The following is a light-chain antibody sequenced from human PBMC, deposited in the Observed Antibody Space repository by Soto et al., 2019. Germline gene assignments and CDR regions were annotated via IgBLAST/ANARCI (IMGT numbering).Light chain of an antibody. CDR2: EVS. J-gene: IGLJ3*02. CDR3: TSYTSSTTWV. CDR1: SSDVGRYNY. V-gene: IGLV2-14*01. Sequence: QSVLTQPASVSGSPGQSSTISCTGTSSDVGRYNYVSWYQQHPGKAPKLMIYEVSNRPSGVSNRFSASKSGNTASLTISGLQAEDEADYYCTSYTSSTTWVFGGGTKLTVL.